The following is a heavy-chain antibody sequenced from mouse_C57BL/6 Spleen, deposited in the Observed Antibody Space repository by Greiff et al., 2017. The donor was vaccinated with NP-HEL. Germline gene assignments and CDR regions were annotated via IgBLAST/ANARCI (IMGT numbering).Heavy chain of an antibody. Sequence: LQESGPELVKPGASVKISCKASGYSFTDYNMNWVKQSNGKSLEWIGVINPNYGTTSYNQKFKGKATLTVDQSSSTAYMQLNSLTSEDSAVYYCARRDYDGYYYAMDYWGQGTSVTVSS. D-gene: IGHD1-2*01. V-gene: IGHV1-39*01. CDR3: ARRDYDGYYYAMDY. J-gene: IGHJ4*01. CDR2: INPNYGTT. CDR1: GYSFTDYN.